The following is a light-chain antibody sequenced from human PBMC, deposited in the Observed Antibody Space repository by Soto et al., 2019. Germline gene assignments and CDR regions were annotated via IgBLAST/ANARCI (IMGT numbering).Light chain of an antibody. CDR3: QQSYSTPPYT. CDR1: QSISSY. Sequence: DIQMTQSPSSLSASVGDRVTITCRASQSISSYLTWYQQKPGKAPKLLIYAASSLQSGVPSRFSGSGSGTDFTLTISSLQPEECATYYCQQSYSTPPYTFGQGTKLEIK. J-gene: IGKJ2*01. V-gene: IGKV1-39*01. CDR2: AAS.